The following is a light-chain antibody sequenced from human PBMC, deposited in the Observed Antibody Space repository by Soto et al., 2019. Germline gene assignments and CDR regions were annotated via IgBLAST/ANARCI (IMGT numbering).Light chain of an antibody. J-gene: IGKJ1*01. CDR2: GAS. V-gene: IGKV3-20*01. CDR1: QSVSSSY. CDR3: KQYGSSPRT. Sequence: EIVLTQSPGTLSLSPGERATLSCRASQSVSSSYLAWYQQKPGQAPRLLIYGASSRATGISDRFSGSGSGTDFTLTISRLEPEDFAVYYCKQYGSSPRTFGQGTKVDIK.